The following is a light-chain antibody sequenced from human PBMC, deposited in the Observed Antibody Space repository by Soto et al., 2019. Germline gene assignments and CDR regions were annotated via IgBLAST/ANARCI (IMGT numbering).Light chain of an antibody. CDR1: SSDVGGYNY. CDR2: DVS. J-gene: IGLJ1*01. V-gene: IGLV2-14*01. CDR3: GSYTSSSTLGYV. Sequence: QSALTQPASVSGSPGQSITISCTGTSSDVGGYNYVSWYQQHPGKAPKLMIYDVSNRPSGVSNRFSGSKSGNTASLTISGLQAEDEADYYCGSYTSSSTLGYVFGTGTKLTVL.